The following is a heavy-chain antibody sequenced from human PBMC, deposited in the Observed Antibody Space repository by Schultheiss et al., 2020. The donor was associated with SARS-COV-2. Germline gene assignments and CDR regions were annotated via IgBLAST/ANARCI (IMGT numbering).Heavy chain of an antibody. CDR1: GGSISSSNW. J-gene: IGHJ3*02. CDR3: ASLPPDVSTSYAFDI. Sequence: SETLSLTCAVSGGSISSSNWWSWVRQPPGKGLEWIGEIYHSGSTNYNPSLKSRVTISVDKSKNQFSLKLSSVTAADTAVYYCASLPPDVSTSYAFDIWGQGTMVTVSS. V-gene: IGHV4-4*02. D-gene: IGHD2-2*01. CDR2: IYHSGST.